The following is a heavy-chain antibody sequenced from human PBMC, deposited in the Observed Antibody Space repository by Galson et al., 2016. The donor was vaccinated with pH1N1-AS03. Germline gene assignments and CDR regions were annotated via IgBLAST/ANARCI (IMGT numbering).Heavy chain of an antibody. J-gene: IGHJ4*02. D-gene: IGHD3-10*01. CDR1: GGSLSGYF. CDR3: TRESSGLGRGLDY. CDR2: MDPTGRR. V-gene: IGHV4-4*07. Sequence: ETLSLTCRVSGGSLSGYFWTWIRQPAGKGLEWIGRMDPTGRRNYKSSLESRVSMSVDTSKKEIPLKLTSVTAADTAVYYCTRESSGLGRGLDYWGQGTLVTVSS.